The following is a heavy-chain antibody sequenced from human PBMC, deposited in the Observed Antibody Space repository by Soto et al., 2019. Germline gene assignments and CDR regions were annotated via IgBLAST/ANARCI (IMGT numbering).Heavy chain of an antibody. CDR2: IIPVLGVA. J-gene: IGHJ3*01. Sequence: QVQLVQSGAEVRKPGSSVKVSCKASGVTFSSYTISWVRQAPGQGREWMGRIIPVLGVANYAPKFQGRLTIIADSPTSTVSFDLRSLRSGSTAMYYARWLINGGSEVSDFWGQGTFITVSS. CDR1: GVTFSSYT. V-gene: IGHV1-69*02. CDR3: RWLINGGSEVSDF. D-gene: IGHD3-10*01.